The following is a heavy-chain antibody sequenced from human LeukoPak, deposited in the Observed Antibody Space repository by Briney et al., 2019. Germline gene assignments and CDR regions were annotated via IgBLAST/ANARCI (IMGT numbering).Heavy chain of an antibody. D-gene: IGHD3-3*01. CDR3: AITIFGVGRYYFDY. J-gene: IGHJ4*02. CDR2: FDPEDGET. Sequence: ASVKVSCKVSGYTLTELSMHWVRQAPGKGLEWMGGFDPEDGETIYARKFQGRVTMTEDTSTDTAYMELSSLRSEDTAVYYCAITIFGVGRYYFDYWGQGTLVTVSS. V-gene: IGHV1-24*01. CDR1: GYTLTELS.